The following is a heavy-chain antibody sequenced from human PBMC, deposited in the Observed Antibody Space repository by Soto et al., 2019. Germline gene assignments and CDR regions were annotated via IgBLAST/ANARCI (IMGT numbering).Heavy chain of an antibody. CDR1: ANSISRDY. Sequence: QTLPPPCIGAANSISRDYRRWGRQPPGKGLEYIGYIYYGGSTNHNPSLQSRVTMSVDTSKNQFSLKLNSVTAADTAVYCCARPRNGSPGLFEYWGDGSQVTVST. J-gene: IGHJ4*01. D-gene: IGHD1-26*01. V-gene: IGHV4-59*08. CDR2: IYYGGST. CDR3: ARPRNGSPGLFEY.